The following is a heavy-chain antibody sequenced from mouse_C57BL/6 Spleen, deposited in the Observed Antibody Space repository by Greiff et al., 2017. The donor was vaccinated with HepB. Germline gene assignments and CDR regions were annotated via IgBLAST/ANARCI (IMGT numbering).Heavy chain of an antibody. J-gene: IGHJ3*01. V-gene: IGHV1-64*01. CDR2: IHPNSGST. D-gene: IGHD1-1*01. CDR1: GYTFTSYW. Sequence: VQLQQPGAELVKPGASVKLSCKASGYTFTSYWMHWVKQRPGQGLEWIGMIHPNSGSTNYNEKFKSKATLTVDKSSSTAYMQLSSLTSEDSAVYYCARGITTVVPSWFADWGQGTLVTVSA. CDR3: ARGITTVVPSWFAD.